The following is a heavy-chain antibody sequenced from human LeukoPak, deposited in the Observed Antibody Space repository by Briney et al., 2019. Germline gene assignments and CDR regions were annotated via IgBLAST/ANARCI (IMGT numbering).Heavy chain of an antibody. CDR3: ARHQYYDFWSGFFMWYYFDY. V-gene: IGHV1-18*01. J-gene: IGHJ4*02. Sequence: GASVKVSCKASGYTFTSYGISWVRQAPGQGLEWMGWMSAYNGNTNYAQKLQGRVTMTTDTSTSTAYMELRSLRSDDTAVYYCARHQYYDFWSGFFMWYYFDYWGQGTLVTVSS. CDR2: MSAYNGNT. CDR1: GYTFTSYG. D-gene: IGHD3-3*01.